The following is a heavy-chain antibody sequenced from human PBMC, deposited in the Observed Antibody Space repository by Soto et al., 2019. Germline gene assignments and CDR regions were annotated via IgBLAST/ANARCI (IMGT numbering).Heavy chain of an antibody. CDR3: ARDDEYSGNGMDV. Sequence: QVQLVESGGGVVQPGRSLRLSCAASEFTFSNYGMHWVRQAPGKGLEWVAVILNDGSNRYHADSVKDRFTISRDNSKNTLYLQMNRRRAEDTAVYYCARDDEYSGNGMDVGGQGTTVTVS. V-gene: IGHV3-33*01. CDR1: EFTFSNYG. D-gene: IGHD6-6*01. CDR2: ILNDGSNR. J-gene: IGHJ6*02.